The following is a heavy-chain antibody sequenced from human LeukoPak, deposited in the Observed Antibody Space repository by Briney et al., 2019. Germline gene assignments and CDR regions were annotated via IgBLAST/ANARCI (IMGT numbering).Heavy chain of an antibody. CDR3: AKALGLSLTGYGDY. J-gene: IGHJ4*02. D-gene: IGHD3-9*01. Sequence: GGSLRLSCAASGFTFSSYAMSWVRQAPGKGLEWLSAISGSGGSTYYADSVKGRFTISRDNSKNTLYLQMNSLRAEDTAVYYCAKALGLSLTGYGDYWGQGTLVTVSS. CDR1: GFTFSSYA. V-gene: IGHV3-23*01. CDR2: ISGSGGST.